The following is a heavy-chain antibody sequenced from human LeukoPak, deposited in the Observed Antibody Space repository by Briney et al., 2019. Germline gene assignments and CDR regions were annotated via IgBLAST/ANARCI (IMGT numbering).Heavy chain of an antibody. CDR2: IYYSGST. Sequence: SETLSLTCTVSGGSISSYYWSWIRQPPGKGLEWIGYIYYSGSTNYNPSLKSRVTISVDTSKNQFSLKLSSVTAADTAVYYCAGENGSGSYYKYYFDYWGQGTLVTVSS. D-gene: IGHD3-10*01. V-gene: IGHV4-59*01. J-gene: IGHJ4*02. CDR3: AGENGSGSYYKYYFDY. CDR1: GGSISSYY.